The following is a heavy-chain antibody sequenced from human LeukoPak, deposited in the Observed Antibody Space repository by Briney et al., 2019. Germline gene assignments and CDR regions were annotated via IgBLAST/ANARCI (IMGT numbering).Heavy chain of an antibody. V-gene: IGHV4-59*01. D-gene: IGHD2-2*01. Sequence: SETLSLTCAVYGGSFSGYYWSWIRQPPGKGLEWIGYIYYSGSTNYNPSLKSRVTISVDTSKNQFSLKLSSVTAADTAVYYCARGVVPAAMTLEPLYYFDYWGQGTLVTVSS. CDR2: IYYSGST. CDR3: ARGVVPAAMTLEPLYYFDY. J-gene: IGHJ4*02. CDR1: GGSFSGYY.